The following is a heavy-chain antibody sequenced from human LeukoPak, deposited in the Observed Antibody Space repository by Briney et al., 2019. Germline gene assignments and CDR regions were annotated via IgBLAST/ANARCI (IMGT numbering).Heavy chain of an antibody. Sequence: GGSLRLSCAASGFTFSSYWMSWVRQAPGKGLEWVANIKQDGSEKYYVDSVKGRFTISRDNAKNLLYLQMNSLEAEDTAVYYCAKGGGYEAQYYYYYLDVWGKGTTVTISS. CDR3: AKGGGYEAQYYYYYLDV. J-gene: IGHJ6*03. CDR1: GFTFSSYW. D-gene: IGHD5-12*01. V-gene: IGHV3-7*01. CDR2: IKQDGSEK.